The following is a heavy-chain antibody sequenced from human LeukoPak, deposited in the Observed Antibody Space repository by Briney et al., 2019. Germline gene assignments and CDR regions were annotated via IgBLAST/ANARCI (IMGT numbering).Heavy chain of an antibody. Sequence: PGGSLRLSCGASGFILSSYWMSWVRQAPGKGLEWVANIKQDGSEKYYVDSVKGRFTISRDNAKNSLYLQMDSLRAEDTAVYYCARVPIPEIRWQRVMYFDYWGQGTLVTVSS. D-gene: IGHD4-23*01. CDR3: ARVPIPEIRWQRVMYFDY. V-gene: IGHV3-7*01. CDR2: IKQDGSEK. J-gene: IGHJ4*02. CDR1: GFILSSYW.